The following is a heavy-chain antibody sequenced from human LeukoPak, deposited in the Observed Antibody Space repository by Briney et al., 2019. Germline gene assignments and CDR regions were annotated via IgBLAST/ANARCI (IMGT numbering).Heavy chain of an antibody. J-gene: IGHJ6*02. Sequence: GESLKISCKGSGYSFTSYWITWVRQVPGKGLEWMGRIDPGDSYTNYSPSFQGHVTISADKSISTAYLQWSSLEASDTAMYYCARHATLLWFGELTDDGMDVWGQGTTVTVSS. CDR3: ARHATLLWFGELTDDGMDV. V-gene: IGHV5-10-1*01. CDR1: GYSFTSYW. CDR2: IDPGDSYT. D-gene: IGHD3-10*01.